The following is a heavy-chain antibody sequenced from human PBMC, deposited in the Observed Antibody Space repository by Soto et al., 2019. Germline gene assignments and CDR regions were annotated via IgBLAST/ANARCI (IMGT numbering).Heavy chain of an antibody. CDR2: ISYDGTGS. J-gene: IGHJ4*02. D-gene: IGHD6-13*01. Sequence: GGSLRLSCGASGFTFSSYSMHWVRQAPGKGLEWVTVISYDGTGSYYADSVKGRFTISRDNSKNTVYLQMNRLRAEDTAVYYCAEPLVYSDRWYFDYWGQGT. CDR3: AEPLVYSDRWYFDY. V-gene: IGHV3-30*18. CDR1: GFTFSSYS.